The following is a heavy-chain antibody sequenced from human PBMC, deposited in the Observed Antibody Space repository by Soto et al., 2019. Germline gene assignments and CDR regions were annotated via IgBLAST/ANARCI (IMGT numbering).Heavy chain of an antibody. V-gene: IGHV3-48*03. CDR3: ARDPEINIGKFPYAMDV. CDR2: ISNSGRAI. Sequence: GGSLRLSYAVIGFTFSNYEMNWVRQAPGKGLEWVSYISNSGRAIYYAESVKGRFTISRDNAKNSLYLQMNSLRAEDTAVYYCARDPEINIGKFPYAMDVCGQAPSVTV. CDR1: GFTFSNYE. J-gene: IGHJ6*02. D-gene: IGHD2-15*01.